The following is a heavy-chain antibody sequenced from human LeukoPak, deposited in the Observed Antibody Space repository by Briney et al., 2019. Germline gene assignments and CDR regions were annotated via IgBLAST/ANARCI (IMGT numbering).Heavy chain of an antibody. Sequence: GGSLRLSCAASGFTFSSYAMSWVRQAPGNGLEWVSAISGSGGSTYYADSVKGRFTISRDNSKNTLYLQMNSLRAEDTAVYYCARAGTGSWYFDYWGQGTLVTVSS. CDR2: ISGSGGST. CDR3: ARAGTGSWYFDY. J-gene: IGHJ4*02. D-gene: IGHD3-10*01. CDR1: GFTFSSYA. V-gene: IGHV3-23*01.